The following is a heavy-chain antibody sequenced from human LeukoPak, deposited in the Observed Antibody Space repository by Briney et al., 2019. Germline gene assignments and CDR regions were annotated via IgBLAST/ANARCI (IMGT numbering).Heavy chain of an antibody. CDR2: IYHSGST. CDR3: ARRRYFDY. Sequence: SETLSLTCTVSGYSISSGYYWGWIRQPPGKGLEWIGSIYHSGSTNYNPSLKSRVTISVDKSKNQFSLKLSSVTAADTAVYYCARRRYFDYWGQGTLVTVSS. J-gene: IGHJ4*02. V-gene: IGHV4-38-2*02. CDR1: GYSISSGYY.